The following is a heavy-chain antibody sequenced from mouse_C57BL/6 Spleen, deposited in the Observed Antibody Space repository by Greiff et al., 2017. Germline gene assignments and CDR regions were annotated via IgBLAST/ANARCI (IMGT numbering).Heavy chain of an antibody. CDR2: INPYNGGT. V-gene: IGHV1-19*01. CDR3: ARGATVGYYYAMDY. Sequence: EVQLQQSGPVLVKPGASVKMSCKASGYTFTDYYMNWVKQSHGKSLEWIGVINPYNGGTSYNQKFKGKATLTVDKSSSTAYMELNSLTSEDSAVYYCARGATVGYYYAMDYWGQGTSVTVSS. J-gene: IGHJ4*01. D-gene: IGHD1-1*01. CDR1: GYTFTDYY.